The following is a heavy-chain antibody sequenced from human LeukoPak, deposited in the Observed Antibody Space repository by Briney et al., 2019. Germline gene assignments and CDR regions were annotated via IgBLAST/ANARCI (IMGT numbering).Heavy chain of an antibody. CDR3: AKDYMTTVTEGGFDP. CDR1: GFSFSDYY. V-gene: IGHV3-74*01. D-gene: IGHD4-17*01. J-gene: IGHJ5*02. CDR2: INSDGSST. Sequence: GGSLRLSCAASGFSFSDYYMSWIRQTPGKGLVWVSRINSDGSSTSYADSVKGRFTISRDNAKNSLYLQMNSLRAEDTAVYYCAKDYMTTVTEGGFDPWGQGTLVTVSS.